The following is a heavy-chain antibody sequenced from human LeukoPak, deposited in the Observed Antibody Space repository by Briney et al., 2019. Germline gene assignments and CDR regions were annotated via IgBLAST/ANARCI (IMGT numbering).Heavy chain of an antibody. CDR3: ARDNYGFDY. J-gene: IGHJ4*02. Sequence: PGGSLRLSCAASGFNFRNYAMHWVRQAPGKGLEWVAFISYDGSNKYYADSVKGRFTISRDNSKNTLYLQMNSLRAEDTAVYYCARDNYGFDYWGPGTLVTVSS. D-gene: IGHD3-10*01. CDR1: GFNFRNYA. CDR2: ISYDGSNK. V-gene: IGHV3-30*04.